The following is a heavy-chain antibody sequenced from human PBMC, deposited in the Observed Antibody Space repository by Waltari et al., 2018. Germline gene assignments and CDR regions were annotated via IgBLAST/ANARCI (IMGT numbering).Heavy chain of an antibody. Sequence: QVQLQESGPGLVKPSETLSLPCIVSGGSLNNYYWSWIRQSPWKGLEWIGYIFYSGRTDYNPSLKSRVTMSVDTSKNQFSLKLTSVTAADTAVYYCARDREDYDDYLWIDTWGQGTLVTVSS. V-gene: IGHV4-59*01. CDR1: GGSLNNYY. CDR2: IFYSGRT. D-gene: IGHD4-17*01. CDR3: ARDREDYDDYLWIDT. J-gene: IGHJ5*02.